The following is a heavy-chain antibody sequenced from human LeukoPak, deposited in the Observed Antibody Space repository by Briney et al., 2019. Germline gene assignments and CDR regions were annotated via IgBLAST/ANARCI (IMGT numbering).Heavy chain of an antibody. Sequence: PGGSLRLSCAASGFSVSSNYMSWVRQAPGKGLEWVSIIYTGGSTYYADSVKGRFTISRDNSKNTLFLQMNTLSAEDTAVYYCARLVGITYFDYWGQGTLVTVSS. V-gene: IGHV3-53*01. CDR1: GFSVSSNY. J-gene: IGHJ4*02. D-gene: IGHD2-15*01. CDR3: ARLVGITYFDY. CDR2: IYTGGST.